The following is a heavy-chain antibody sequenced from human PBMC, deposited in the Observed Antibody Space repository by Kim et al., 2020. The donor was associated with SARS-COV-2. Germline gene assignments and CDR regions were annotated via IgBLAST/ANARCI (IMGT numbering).Heavy chain of an antibody. CDR2: ISTHSGYT. Sequence: GGSLRLSCAASGFTFRDYYMSWIRQAPGKGLEWVSWISTHSGYTNYAASVKGRFTISRDDGKNLLYLQMNSLRDEDTAVYYCAREEACPDFWGQGTVVT. CDR1: GFTFRDYY. J-gene: IGHJ4*02. CDR3: AREEACPDF. V-gene: IGHV3-11*05.